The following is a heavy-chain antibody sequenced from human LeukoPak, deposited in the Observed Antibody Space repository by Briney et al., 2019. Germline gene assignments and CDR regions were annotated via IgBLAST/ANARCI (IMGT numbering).Heavy chain of an antibody. J-gene: IGHJ4*02. D-gene: IGHD5-24*01. V-gene: IGHV4-34*01. CDR3: ASRRGDYNYYFNS. CDR2: IDHSGST. Sequence: SETLSLTCTVSGGSISSYYWSWIRQPPGKGLEWIGEIDHSGSTNYNPSLKNRVTISVDTSKNQFSLKVTSVIAADTALYYCASRRGDYNYYFNSWGQGTLVTVSS. CDR1: GGSISSYY.